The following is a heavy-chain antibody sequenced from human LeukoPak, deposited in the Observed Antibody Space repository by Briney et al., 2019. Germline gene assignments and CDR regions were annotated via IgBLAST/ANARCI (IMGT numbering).Heavy chain of an antibody. V-gene: IGHV4-31*03. CDR2: IHDSGST. CDR3: ARDYTGSYLDY. J-gene: IGHJ4*02. Sequence: PSETLSLTCTVSGVSVSSGGYYWTRIRQHPGKGLEWIGSIHDSGSTYYSPSLKSRVTISVDTSKNQFSLILSSVTAADTAVYYCARDYTGSYLDYWGQGTLVTVSS. CDR1: GVSVSSGGYY. D-gene: IGHD1-26*01.